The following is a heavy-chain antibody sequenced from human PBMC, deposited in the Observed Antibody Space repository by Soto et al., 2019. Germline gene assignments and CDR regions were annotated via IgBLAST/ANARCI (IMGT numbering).Heavy chain of an antibody. CDR3: ARDGGSSWSLGWFDP. D-gene: IGHD6-13*01. Sequence: ASVKVSCKASGYTFTSYGISWVRQAPGQGLEWMGWISAYNGNTNYAQKLQGRVTMTTDTSTSTAYMELRSLRSDDAAVYYCARDGGSSWSLGWFDPWGQGTLVTVSS. CDR1: GYTFTSYG. V-gene: IGHV1-18*01. CDR2: ISAYNGNT. J-gene: IGHJ5*02.